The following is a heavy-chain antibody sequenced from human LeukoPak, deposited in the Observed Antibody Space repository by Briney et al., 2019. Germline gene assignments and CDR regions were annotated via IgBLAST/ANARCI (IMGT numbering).Heavy chain of an antibody. CDR1: GYTFTGYY. Sequence: ASVKVSCKASGYTFTGYYMHWVRQAPGQGLEWMGRINPNSGGTNYAQKFQGRVTMTRVTSISTAYMELSRLRSDDTAVYYCARTNPRYIVVVPAAREEFDYWGQGTLVTVSS. V-gene: IGHV1-2*06. CDR2: INPNSGGT. CDR3: ARTNPRYIVVVPAAREEFDY. J-gene: IGHJ4*02. D-gene: IGHD2-2*01.